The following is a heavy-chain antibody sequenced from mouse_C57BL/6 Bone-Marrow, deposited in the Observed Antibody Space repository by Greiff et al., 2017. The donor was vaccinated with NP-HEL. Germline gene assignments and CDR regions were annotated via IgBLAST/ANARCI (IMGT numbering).Heavy chain of an antibody. Sequence: DVHLVESGGGLVKPGGSLKLSCAASGFTFSSYAMSWVRQTPEKRLEWVATISDGGSYTYYPDNVKGRFTISRDNAKNNLYLQMSHLKSEDTAMYYCARDLLWPYHYWGQGTTLTVSS. D-gene: IGHD2-1*01. V-gene: IGHV5-4*01. CDR2: ISDGGSYT. J-gene: IGHJ2*01. CDR1: GFTFSSYA. CDR3: ARDLLWPYHY.